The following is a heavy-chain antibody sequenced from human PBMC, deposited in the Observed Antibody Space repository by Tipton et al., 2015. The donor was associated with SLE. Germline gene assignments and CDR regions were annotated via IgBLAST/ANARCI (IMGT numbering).Heavy chain of an antibody. Sequence: TLSLTCVVYGESFSAFYWNWIRQSPGKGLEWIGESNHSGTTNYNPSLKSRVSISVDTSKNQFSLTLTSATAADTAMYYCARDRAPEYSSPKGGYYFDFWGQGTLVTVSS. CDR1: GESFSAFY. CDR2: SNHSGTT. J-gene: IGHJ4*02. CDR3: ARDRAPEYSSPKGGYYFDF. V-gene: IGHV4-34*01. D-gene: IGHD6-6*01.